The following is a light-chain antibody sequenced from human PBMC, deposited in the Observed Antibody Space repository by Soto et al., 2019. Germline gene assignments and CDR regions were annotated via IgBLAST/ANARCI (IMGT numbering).Light chain of an antibody. Sequence: IQMTQSPSTLSASVGDRVTITCRASQSISSWLAWYQQKPGKAPKLLIYDASSLESGVPSRFSGSGSGTDFTLTISSLQPDDFATYYCQQYNSYGTFGQGTKV. V-gene: IGKV1-5*01. CDR3: QQYNSYGT. CDR1: QSISSW. CDR2: DAS. J-gene: IGKJ1*01.